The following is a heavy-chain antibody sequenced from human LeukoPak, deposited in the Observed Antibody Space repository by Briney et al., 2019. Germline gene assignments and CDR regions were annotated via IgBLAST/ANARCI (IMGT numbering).Heavy chain of an antibody. CDR2: IIPIFGTA. J-gene: IGHJ5*02. CDR1: GGTFSSYV. CDR3: ARADCSSTSCYTALWFGGSWFDP. Sequence: SVKVSCKASGGTFSSYVISWVRQAPGQGLEWMGGIIPIFGTANYAQKFQGRATITADESTSTAYMELSSLRSEDTAVYYCARADCSSTSCYTALWFGGSWFDPWGQGTLVTVSS. V-gene: IGHV1-69*01. D-gene: IGHD2-2*02.